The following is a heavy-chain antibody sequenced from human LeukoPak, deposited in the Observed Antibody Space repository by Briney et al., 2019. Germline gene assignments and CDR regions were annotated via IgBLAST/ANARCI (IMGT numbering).Heavy chain of an antibody. CDR3: ARGLAVAGYFDY. Sequence: PSETLSLTCTVSGGSISSGSYYWSWIRQPAGKGLEWIGRIYTSGSTNYNPSLKSRVTISVDTSKNQFSLKLSSVTAADTAVYYCARGLAVAGYFDYWGQGTLVTVSS. J-gene: IGHJ4*02. CDR2: IYTSGST. D-gene: IGHD6-19*01. V-gene: IGHV4-61*02. CDR1: GGSISSGSYY.